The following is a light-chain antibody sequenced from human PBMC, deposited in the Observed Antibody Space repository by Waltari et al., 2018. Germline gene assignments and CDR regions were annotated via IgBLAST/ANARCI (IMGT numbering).Light chain of an antibody. V-gene: IGLV4-69*01. CDR1: SGHSRYA. J-gene: IGLJ3*02. CDR2: VNSDGTH. Sequence: QLVLTQSPSASASLGASVKLTCPLSSGHSRYAIAWHQQQPEKGPRYLMKVNSDGTHRKGDGIPDRFSGSSSGAERYLSISSLQSEDEADYYCQTWDTGIQVFGGGTKVTVL. CDR3: QTWDTGIQV.